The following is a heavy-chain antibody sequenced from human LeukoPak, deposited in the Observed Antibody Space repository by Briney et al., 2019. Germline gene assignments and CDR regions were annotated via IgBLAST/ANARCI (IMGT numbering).Heavy chain of an antibody. Sequence: PSETLSLTCAVYGGSFSGYYWSWIRQPPGKGLEWIGEINHSGSTNYNPSLKSRVTISVDTSKNQFSLKLSSVTAADTAVCYCARGTMVRGVIISYYYYYMDVWGKGTTVTVSS. CDR3: ARGTMVRGVIISYYYYYMDV. J-gene: IGHJ6*03. CDR2: INHSGST. V-gene: IGHV4-34*01. D-gene: IGHD3-10*01. CDR1: GGSFSGYY.